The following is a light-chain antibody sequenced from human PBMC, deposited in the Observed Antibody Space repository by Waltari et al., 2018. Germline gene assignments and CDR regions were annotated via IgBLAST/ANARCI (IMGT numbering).Light chain of an antibody. CDR2: WAS. CDR3: QQYDSTPT. J-gene: IGKJ4*01. CDR1: QSVLYSSNNKND. V-gene: IGKV4-1*01. Sequence: DIVMTQSPDSLAVSLGERATINCKSSQSVLYSSNNKNDLAWYQQKPGQPPKLLIYWASTRESVVPDRFSGSGSGTDFTLTISSLQAEDVAVYYCQQYDSTPTFGGGTKVEIK.